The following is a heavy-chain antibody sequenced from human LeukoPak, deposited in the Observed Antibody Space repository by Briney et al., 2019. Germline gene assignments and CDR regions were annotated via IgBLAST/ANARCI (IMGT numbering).Heavy chain of an antibody. CDR2: IGGSGAST. D-gene: IGHD1-26*01. CDR1: GFTFSNYA. V-gene: IGHV3-23*01. J-gene: IGHJ4*02. CDR3: ARNSGANVYTYSFQY. Sequence: GGSLRLSCAASGFTFSNYAMNWVRQAPGKGLEWVSGIGGSGASTYYTDSVKGRFTISRDNSKNTLYLQINSLRAEDMAIYYCARNSGANVYTYSFQYWGRGTLVTVSS.